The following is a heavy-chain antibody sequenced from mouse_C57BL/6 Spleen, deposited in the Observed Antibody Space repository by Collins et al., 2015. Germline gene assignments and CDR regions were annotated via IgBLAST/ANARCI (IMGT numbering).Heavy chain of an antibody. CDR3: VRNGNGNWYFDV. CDR2: IYPGNVNT. Sequence: QVQLQQSGPELVKPGASVRISCKASGYTFTSYYIHWVKQRPGQGLEWIGWIYPGNVNTKYNEKFKGKATLTADKSSSTAYMQLSSLTSEDSAVYFCVRNGNGNWYFDVWGAGTTVTVSS. D-gene: IGHD2-1*01. J-gene: IGHJ1*01. CDR1: GYTFTSYY. V-gene: IGHV1S56*01.